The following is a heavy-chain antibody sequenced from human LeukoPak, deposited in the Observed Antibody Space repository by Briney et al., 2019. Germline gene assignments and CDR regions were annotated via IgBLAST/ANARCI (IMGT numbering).Heavy chain of an antibody. CDR3: ARVLAYCGGDCSHFDP. D-gene: IGHD2-21*01. Sequence: ASVKVSCKASGYTFTSYDINWVRQATGQGLEWMGWMNPNSGNTGYAQKFQGRVTITRNTSISTAYMELSSLRFEDTAVYYCARVLAYCGGDCSHFDPWGQGTLVTVSS. CDR2: MNPNSGNT. V-gene: IGHV1-8*03. CDR1: GYTFTSYD. J-gene: IGHJ5*02.